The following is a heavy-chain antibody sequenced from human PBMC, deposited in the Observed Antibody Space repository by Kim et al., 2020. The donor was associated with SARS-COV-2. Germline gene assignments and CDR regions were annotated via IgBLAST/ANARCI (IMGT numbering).Heavy chain of an antibody. CDR3: ARVVVGATPSFDY. CDR2: IIPIFGTA. CDR1: GGTFSSYA. D-gene: IGHD1-26*01. Sequence: SVKVSCKASGGTFSSYAISWVRQAPGQGLEWMGGIIPIFGTANYAQKFQGRVTITADESTSTAYMELSSLRSEDTAVYYCARVVVGATPSFDYWGQGTLVTVSS. J-gene: IGHJ4*02. V-gene: IGHV1-69*13.